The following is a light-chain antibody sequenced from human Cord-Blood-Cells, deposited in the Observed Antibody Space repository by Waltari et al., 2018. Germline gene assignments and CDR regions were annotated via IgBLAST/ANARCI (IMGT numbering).Light chain of an antibody. V-gene: IGKV3-11*01. CDR3: QQRSHWLT. J-gene: IGKJ4*01. CDR2: DAS. Sequence: EIAQTQSPATLSLSPGESTTLPCRASQSVSSYLAWYQQKPGQAPRLLIYDASNRATVIPARFSGSGSGTDFTLSISSLGTVDFEVYYCQQRSHWLTFGGGTKVEIK. CDR1: QSVSSY.